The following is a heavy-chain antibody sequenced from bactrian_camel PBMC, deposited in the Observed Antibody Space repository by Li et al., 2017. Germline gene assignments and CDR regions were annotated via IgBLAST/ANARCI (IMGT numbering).Heavy chain of an antibody. J-gene: IGHJ6*01. CDR2: VDAALHKT. CDR3: AADEGGVAYGGVCPSPGFGT. D-gene: IGHD6*01. V-gene: IGHV3-2*01. Sequence: HVQLVESGGGSVQPGGSLRLSCVVSGGIIRWYFMGWFRQAPGKEREAVACVDAALHKTDYADSVTGRFTISLDFAKDILYLQMNDLKPEDTAVYYCAADEGGVAYGGVCPSPGFGTWGQGTQVTVS. CDR1: GGIIRWYF.